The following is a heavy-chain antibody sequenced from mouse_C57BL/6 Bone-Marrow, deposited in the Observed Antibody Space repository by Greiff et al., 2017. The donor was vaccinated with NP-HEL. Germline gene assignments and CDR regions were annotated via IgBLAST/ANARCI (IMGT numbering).Heavy chain of an antibody. CDR1: GFNIKDDY. J-gene: IGHJ3*01. V-gene: IGHV14-4*01. CDR3: TTGGYDVAY. D-gene: IGHD2-2*01. CDR2: IDPENGDT. Sequence: EVQLQQSGAELVRPGASVKLSCTASGFNIKDDYMHWVKQRPEQGLEWIGWIDPENGDTEYASKFQGKATITADTSSNTAYLQRSSLTSEDTAVYYCTTGGYDVAYWGQGTLVTVSA.